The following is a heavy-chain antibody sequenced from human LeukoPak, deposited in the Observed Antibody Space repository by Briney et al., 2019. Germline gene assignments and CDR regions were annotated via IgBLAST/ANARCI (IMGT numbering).Heavy chain of an antibody. CDR3: ARDYYYDSSGYWDYYFDY. CDR1: GFTFSRFG. D-gene: IGHD3-22*01. J-gene: IGHJ4*02. CDR2: IWYDGSNK. V-gene: IGHV3-33*01. Sequence: GGSLRVSCAASGFTFSRFGMHWVRQAPGKGLEWVAVIWYDGSNKYYADSVKGRFTISRDNSKNTLYLEMNSLRAEDTAVYYCARDYYYDSSGYWDYYFDYWGQGTLVSVSS.